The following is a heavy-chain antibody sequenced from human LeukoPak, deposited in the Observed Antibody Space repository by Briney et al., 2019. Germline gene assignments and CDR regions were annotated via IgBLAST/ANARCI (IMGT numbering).Heavy chain of an antibody. CDR2: IYYRGVT. CDR3: ARQGLQARWFDP. V-gene: IGHV4-34*01. Sequence: ETLSLTCAVYGGSFSGYYWSWIRQPPGKGLEWIGSIYYRGVTYYYPSLKSRVTISVDTSKNQFSLKLNSVTASDTAVYYCARQGLQARWFDPWGQGTLVTVSS. J-gene: IGHJ5*02. D-gene: IGHD1-26*01. CDR1: GGSFSGYY.